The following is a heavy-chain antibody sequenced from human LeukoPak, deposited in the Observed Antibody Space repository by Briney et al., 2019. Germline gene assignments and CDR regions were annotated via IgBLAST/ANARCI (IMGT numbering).Heavy chain of an antibody. CDR1: GYTFTGYY. J-gene: IGHJ5*02. V-gene: IGHV1-2*02. CDR2: INPNSGGT. D-gene: IGHD3-10*01. CDR3: ARAGTMVRGVIYLNWFDP. Sequence: ASVKVSCKASGYTFTGYYMHWVRQAPGQGLEWMGWINPNSGGTNYAQKFQGRVTMTRDTSISTAYMELSRLRSDDTAVYYCARAGTMVRGVIYLNWFDPWGQGTLVTVSS.